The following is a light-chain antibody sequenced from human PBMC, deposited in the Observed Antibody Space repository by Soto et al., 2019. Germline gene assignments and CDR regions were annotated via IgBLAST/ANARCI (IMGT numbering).Light chain of an antibody. CDR3: QQYNNWPFT. J-gene: IGKJ4*01. CDR2: GAS. V-gene: IGKV3-15*01. CDR1: QSVSSN. Sequence: DILMTQSPAALSVSPGERATLSCRASQSVSSNLAWYQQKPGQAPRLLIYGASTRATGIPARFSGSGSGTEFTLTISSLQSEDFAVYYCQQYNNWPFTFGGGTKVDIK.